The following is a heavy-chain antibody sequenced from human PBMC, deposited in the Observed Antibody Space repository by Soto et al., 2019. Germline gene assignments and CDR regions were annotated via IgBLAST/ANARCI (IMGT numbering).Heavy chain of an antibody. J-gene: IGHJ5*02. CDR3: ARVREHSGYEDWFDP. Sequence: PAQPLSLTCAISGASFSSNIAAWNCIRQSPSRGLEWLGRTYYRSKWYNDYAVSVKSRITINPDTSKNQFSLQLNSVTPEDTAVYYCARVREHSGYEDWFDPSGHGTPVTVSS. D-gene: IGHD5-12*01. V-gene: IGHV6-1*01. CDR2: TYYRSKWYN. CDR1: GASFSSNIAA.